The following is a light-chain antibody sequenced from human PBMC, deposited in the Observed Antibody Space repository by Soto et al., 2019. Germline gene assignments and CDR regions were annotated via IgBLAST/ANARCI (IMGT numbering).Light chain of an antibody. V-gene: IGLV2-14*01. CDR1: SSDVGAYNY. CDR3: SSLASSRTPWV. CDR2: GVS. Sequence: QSALTQPASVSGSPGQSITISCTGTSSDVGAYNYVSWYQHHPGKAPKVMIYGVSNRPSGVSNRFSGSKSGNTASLTISGLQAEDEADYYCSSLASSRTPWVFGGGTKLTVL. J-gene: IGLJ3*02.